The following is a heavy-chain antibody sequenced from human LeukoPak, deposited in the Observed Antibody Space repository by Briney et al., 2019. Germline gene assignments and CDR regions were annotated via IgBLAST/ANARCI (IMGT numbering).Heavy chain of an antibody. Sequence: ASVKVSCKASGYTFTSYYTHWVRQAPGQGLEWMGIIKPSGGSTLYAQKFQGRVTVTSDMSTSTVYVELSSLRSEETAVYYCAREVPENFNFDYWGQGTLVTVSS. J-gene: IGHJ4*02. D-gene: IGHD2/OR15-2a*01. CDR3: AREVPENFNFDY. CDR2: IKPSGGST. CDR1: GYTFTSYY. V-gene: IGHV1-46*01.